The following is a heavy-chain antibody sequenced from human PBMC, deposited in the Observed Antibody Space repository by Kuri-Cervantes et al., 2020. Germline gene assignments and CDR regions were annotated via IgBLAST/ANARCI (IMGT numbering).Heavy chain of an antibody. CDR3: ARDCSGAGCYVLSLAFDI. Sequence: ASVKVSCKASGYTFTSYDINWVRQATGQGLEWMGWMNPNSGNTGYAQKFQGRVTMTRNTSISTAYMELSGLRSEDTAVYYCARDCSGAGCYVLSLAFDIWGQGKMVTVSS. V-gene: IGHV1-8*02. J-gene: IGHJ3*02. CDR1: GYTFTSYD. D-gene: IGHD2-15*01. CDR2: MNPNSGNT.